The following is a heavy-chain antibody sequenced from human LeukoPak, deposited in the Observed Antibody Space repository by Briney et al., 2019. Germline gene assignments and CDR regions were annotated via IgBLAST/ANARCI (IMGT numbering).Heavy chain of an antibody. CDR3: AKDAVDYFDNSGGAFDS. V-gene: IGHV3-23*01. CDR2: ISGSGNDI. J-gene: IGHJ4*02. Sequence: GGSLRLSCAASGFRFTDYGMHWVRQAPGKGLEWVSVISGSGNDIFYADSVAGRFIISRDNSENKVYLQFHSMRAEDTAIYYCAKDAVDYFDNSGGAFDSWGQGTLVTVSS. D-gene: IGHD3-22*01. CDR1: GFRFTDYG.